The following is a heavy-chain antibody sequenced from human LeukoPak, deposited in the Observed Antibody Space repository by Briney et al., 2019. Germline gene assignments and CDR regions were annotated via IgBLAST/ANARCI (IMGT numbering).Heavy chain of an antibody. D-gene: IGHD2-2*01. CDR1: GGSISSSSYY. V-gene: IGHV4-39*01. CDR2: IYYSGGT. Sequence: PSETLSLACTVSGGSISSSSYYWDWIRQPPGKGLEWIGSIYYSGGTYYNPSLKSRVTISIETSKNQFSLKLNSVTAADTAVYYCARLVRYCSTDTCYPFDYWGQGTLVTVSS. J-gene: IGHJ4*02. CDR3: ARLVRYCSTDTCYPFDY.